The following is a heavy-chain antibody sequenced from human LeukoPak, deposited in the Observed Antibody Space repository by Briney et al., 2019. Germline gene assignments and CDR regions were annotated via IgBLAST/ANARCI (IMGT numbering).Heavy chain of an antibody. CDR1: GFTFSSYG. Sequence: GGSLRLSCAASGFTFSSYGMHWVRQAPGKGLEWVAVIWYDGSNKYYADSVRGRFTISRDNSKNTLYLQMNSLRAEDTAVYYCAIMSHRIAVAGAIDYWGQGTLVTVSS. D-gene: IGHD6-19*01. CDR3: AIMSHRIAVAGAIDY. CDR2: IWYDGSNK. J-gene: IGHJ4*02. V-gene: IGHV3-33*01.